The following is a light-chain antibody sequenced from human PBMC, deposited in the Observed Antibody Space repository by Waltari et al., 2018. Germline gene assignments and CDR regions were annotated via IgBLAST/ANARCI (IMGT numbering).Light chain of an antibody. CDR1: QSVGRT. Sequence: SCRTSQSVGRTLAWDQQKPGQAPWLLIYGASIGATGIPDRFSGSGSGTDFSLTISRLEPEDFAVYYCQHYVRLPVAFGQGTKVEIK. J-gene: IGKJ1*01. V-gene: IGKV3-20*01. CDR2: GAS. CDR3: QHYVRLPVA.